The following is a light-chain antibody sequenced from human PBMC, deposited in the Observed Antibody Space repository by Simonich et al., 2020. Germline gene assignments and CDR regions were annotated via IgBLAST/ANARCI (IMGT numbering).Light chain of an antibody. J-gene: IGLJ2*01. CDR3: LLYYGGAQV. Sequence: QTVVTQEPSLTVSPGGTVTLTCASSTGAVTSGYYPNWCEQNPGQAPRALVYSTSNKPSWTPARFSGSLLGGKAAPTLSGVQPEDEVEYYCLLYYGGAQVFGGGTKLTAL. CDR2: STS. V-gene: IGLV7-43*01. CDR1: TGAVTSGYY.